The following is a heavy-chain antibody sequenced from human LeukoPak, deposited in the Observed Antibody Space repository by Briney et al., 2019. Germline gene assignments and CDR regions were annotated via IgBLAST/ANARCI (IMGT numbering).Heavy chain of an antibody. CDR3: ARAPPPMTTATPDAFDI. Sequence: ASVKVSCKASGYTFTGYYMHWVRQAPGQGLEWMGWINPNSGGTNYAQKFQGRVTMTRDTSISTAYMELSRLRSDDTAVYYCARAPPPMTTATPDAFDIWGQGTMVIVSS. CDR1: GYTFTGYY. D-gene: IGHD4-17*01. CDR2: INPNSGGT. J-gene: IGHJ3*02. V-gene: IGHV1-2*02.